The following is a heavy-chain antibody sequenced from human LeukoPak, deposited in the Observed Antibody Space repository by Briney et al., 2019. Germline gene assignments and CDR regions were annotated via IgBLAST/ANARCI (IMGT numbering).Heavy chain of an antibody. CDR2: ISGSGGST. CDR3: AKGVTTVTTYFDY. D-gene: IGHD4-17*01. CDR1: GFTFSNYM. Sequence: PGGSLRLSCAASGFTFSNYMMHWVRQAPGKGLEWVSAISGSGGSTYYADSVKGRFTISRDNSKNTLYLQMNSLRAEDTAVYYCAKGVTTVTTYFDYWGQGTLVTVSS. V-gene: IGHV3-23*01. J-gene: IGHJ4*02.